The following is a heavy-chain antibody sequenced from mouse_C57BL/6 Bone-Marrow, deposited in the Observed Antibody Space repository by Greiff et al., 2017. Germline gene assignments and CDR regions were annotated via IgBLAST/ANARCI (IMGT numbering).Heavy chain of an antibody. V-gene: IGHV5-6*01. J-gene: IGHJ2*01. CDR2: ISSGGSYT. D-gene: IGHD2-1*01. CDR1: GFTFSSYG. Sequence: EVKLVESGGDLVKPGGSLKLSCAASGFTFSSYGMSWVRQTPDKRLEWVATISSGGSYTYYPDSVKGRDTISRDNATTTLYLRMRSLESEDTAMYDGASTKTGVYFDYWGQGTTLTVSS. CDR3: ASTKTGVYFDY.